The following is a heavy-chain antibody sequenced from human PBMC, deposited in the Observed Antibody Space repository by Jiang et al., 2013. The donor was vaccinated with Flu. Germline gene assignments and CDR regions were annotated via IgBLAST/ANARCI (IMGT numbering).Heavy chain of an antibody. CDR1: DSPSTRML. CDR2: ISHDGTDI. Sequence: RLSSCSLSDSPSTRMLCTGSASLQARDVEGVALISHDGTDIYYADSVRGRFTISRDNSKNILSLQMNNLRGDDTAVYYCAREYYDFWTGPVPYYYGLDVWGQGTTVRLL. V-gene: IGHV3-30-3*01. CDR3: AREYYDFWTGPVPYYYGLDV. D-gene: IGHD3-3*01. J-gene: IGHJ6*02.